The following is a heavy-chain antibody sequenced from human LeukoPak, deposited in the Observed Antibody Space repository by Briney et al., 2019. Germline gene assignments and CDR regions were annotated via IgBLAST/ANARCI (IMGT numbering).Heavy chain of an antibody. V-gene: IGHV3-74*03. CDR2: INGDGSST. Sequence: GGPLRLSCAASGFTFSRYWMQWVRQAPGQGLVWLSHINGDGSSTTYADSVRGRFTTSRDNAKNTLYLQMNSLRAEDTAVYYCVRDNYGVDYWGQGTLVTVSS. CDR3: VRDNYGVDY. J-gene: IGHJ4*02. D-gene: IGHD3-10*01. CDR1: GFTFSRYW.